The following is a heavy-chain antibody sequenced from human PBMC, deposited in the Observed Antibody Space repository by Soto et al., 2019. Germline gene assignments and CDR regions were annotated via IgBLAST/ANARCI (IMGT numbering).Heavy chain of an antibody. J-gene: IGHJ4*02. D-gene: IGHD6-25*01. Sequence: VHLVESGGGLVQPGGSLRLSCAASGLTFSSSWMSWARQAPGKGLEWVANIKQDGSEKYYLDSVKGRFTISRDNAKNSLYLQMNSLRAEDTAVYYCARDLGYQTLDYWGQGTLVTVSS. CDR3: ARDLGYQTLDY. CDR2: IKQDGSEK. CDR1: GLTFSSSW. V-gene: IGHV3-7*01.